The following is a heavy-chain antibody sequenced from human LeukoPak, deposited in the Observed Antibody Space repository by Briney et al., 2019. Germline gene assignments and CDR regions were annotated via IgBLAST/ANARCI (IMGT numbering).Heavy chain of an antibody. CDR3: AKTDSSSWYVSNWFDP. Sequence: GESLKISCAASGFTFSSYAMSWVRQAPGKGLEWVSAISGSGGSTYYADSVKGRFTISRDNSKNTLYLQMNSLRAEDTAVYYCAKTDSSSWYVSNWFDPWGQGTLVTVSS. J-gene: IGHJ5*02. V-gene: IGHV3-23*01. D-gene: IGHD6-13*01. CDR2: ISGSGGST. CDR1: GFTFSSYA.